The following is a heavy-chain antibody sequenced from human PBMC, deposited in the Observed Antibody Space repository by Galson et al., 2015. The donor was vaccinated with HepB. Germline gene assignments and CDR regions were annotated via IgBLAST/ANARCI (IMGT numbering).Heavy chain of an antibody. V-gene: IGHV3-30*18. CDR2: ISYDGSNK. D-gene: IGHD1-26*01. Sequence: SLRLSCAASGFTFSTYGMHWVRQAPGKGLEWVAVISYDGSNKYYADSVKGRFTISRDNSKNTLYLQMESLRAEDTAVYYCAKGKKWEATSYYFDHWGQGTLVTVSS. J-gene: IGHJ4*02. CDR1: GFTFSTYG. CDR3: AKGKKWEATSYYFDH.